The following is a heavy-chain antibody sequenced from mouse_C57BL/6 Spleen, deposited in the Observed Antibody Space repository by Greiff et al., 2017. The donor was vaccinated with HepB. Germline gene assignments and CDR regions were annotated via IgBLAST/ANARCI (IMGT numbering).Heavy chain of an antibody. CDR2: IYPGNGDT. CDR1: GYTFTSYN. D-gene: IGHD3-1*01. J-gene: IGHJ1*03. V-gene: IGHV1-12*01. CDR3: ARSGLRNSYWYFDV. Sequence: QVQLKQSGAELVRPGASVKMSCKASGYTFTSYNMHWVKQTPRQGLEWIGAIYPGNGDTSYNQKFKGKATLTVDKSSSTTYMQLSSLTSEDSAVYFCARSGLRNSYWYFDVWGTGTTVTVSS.